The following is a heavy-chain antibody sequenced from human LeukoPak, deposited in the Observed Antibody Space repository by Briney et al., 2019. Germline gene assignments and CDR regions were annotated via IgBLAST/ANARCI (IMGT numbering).Heavy chain of an antibody. CDR2: FDPEDGET. D-gene: IGHD2-21*02. CDR1: GYTLTELS. Sequence: ASVKVSCKVSGYTLTELSMHWVRQAPGKGLEWMGGFDPEDGETIYAQKFQGRVTMTTDTSTSTAYMELRSLRSDDTAVYYCARARDPTSHIVVVTAIGAFDIWGQGTMVTVSS. V-gene: IGHV1-24*01. CDR3: ARARDPTSHIVVVTAIGAFDI. J-gene: IGHJ3*02.